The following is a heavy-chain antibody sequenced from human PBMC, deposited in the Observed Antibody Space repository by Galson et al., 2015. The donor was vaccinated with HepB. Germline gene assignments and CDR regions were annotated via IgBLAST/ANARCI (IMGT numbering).Heavy chain of an antibody. Sequence: SLRLSCAASGFTFSSYAMHWVRQAPGKGLEWVAVISYDGSNKYYADSVKGRFTISRGNSKNTLYLQMNSLRAEDTAVYYCARDAHIAAAGRGIFGYWGQGTLVTVSS. CDR2: ISYDGSNK. CDR1: GFTFSSYA. V-gene: IGHV3-30-3*01. CDR3: ARDAHIAAAGRGIFGY. J-gene: IGHJ4*02. D-gene: IGHD6-13*01.